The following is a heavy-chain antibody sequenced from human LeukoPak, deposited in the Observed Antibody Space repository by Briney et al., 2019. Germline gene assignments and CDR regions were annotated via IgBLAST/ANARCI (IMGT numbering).Heavy chain of an antibody. D-gene: IGHD4-11*01. V-gene: IGHV3-74*01. CDR3: XXXNSHSFDY. J-gene: IGHJ4*02. Sequence: GGSLRLSCAASGFTLSSYWMHWVRQTPGKGPVWVSRINSDGSSTSYADSVKGRFTISRDNAKNTLYLQMNSLRAEDTAVYYCXXXNSHSFDYWGKGALVTVSS. CDR2: INSDGSST. CDR1: GFTLSSYW.